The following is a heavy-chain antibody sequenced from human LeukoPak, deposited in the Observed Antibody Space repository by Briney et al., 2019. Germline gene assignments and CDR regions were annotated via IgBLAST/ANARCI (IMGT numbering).Heavy chain of an antibody. CDR3: ARDVGLGGYDLGANFDY. CDR1: GYTFTGYY. D-gene: IGHD5-12*01. V-gene: IGHV1-2*02. J-gene: IGHJ4*02. CDR2: INPNSGGT. Sequence: ASVKVSCKASGYTFTGYYMHWVRQAPGQGLEWMGWINPNSGGTNYAQKFQGRVTMTRDTSISTAHMELSRLRSDDTAVYYCARDVGLGGYDLGANFDYWGQGTLVTVSS.